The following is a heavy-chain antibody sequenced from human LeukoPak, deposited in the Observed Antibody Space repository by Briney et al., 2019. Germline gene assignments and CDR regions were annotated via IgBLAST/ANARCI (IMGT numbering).Heavy chain of an antibody. D-gene: IGHD3-16*02. J-gene: IGHJ4*02. Sequence: GGSLRLSCAASGFTFRFYTMTWVRQAPGKGLEWVSSISTSSTYIYYADSLKGRFTISRDNAKNSLSLQMNSLRAEDTAVYYCARHRTASDYWGQGTLVTVSS. CDR3: ARHRTASDY. V-gene: IGHV3-21*01. CDR1: GFTFRFYT. CDR2: ISTSSTYI.